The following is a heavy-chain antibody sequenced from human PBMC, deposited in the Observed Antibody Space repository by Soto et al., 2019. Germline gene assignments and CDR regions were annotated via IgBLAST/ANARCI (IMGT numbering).Heavy chain of an antibody. CDR1: GYTFTSYG. Sequence: QVQLVQSGAEVKKPGASVKVSCKASGYTFTSYGISWVRQAPGQGLEWMGWISAYNGNTNYAQKLQGRVTMTTDTSTSTAYMVLRSLRSDYTAVYYCARDGNTTPDYYWYYYGMDVWGQGTTVTVSS. D-gene: IGHD1-26*01. CDR3: ARDGNTTPDYYWYYYGMDV. J-gene: IGHJ6*02. CDR2: ISAYNGNT. V-gene: IGHV1-18*01.